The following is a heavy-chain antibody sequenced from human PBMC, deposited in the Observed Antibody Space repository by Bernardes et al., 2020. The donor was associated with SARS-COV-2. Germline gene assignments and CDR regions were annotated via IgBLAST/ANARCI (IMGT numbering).Heavy chain of an antibody. V-gene: IGHV3-64D*06. Sequence: GGSLRLSCSASGFSVSSYAMHWVRQAPGKGLEYVSVISRNGDKTYYADSVKGRFTISRDNSRNTLYPQMSSLRAEDTALYYCVKMSIAVVGSDNWGQGTLVTVSS. CDR3: VKMSIAVVGSDN. CDR2: ISRNGDKT. J-gene: IGHJ4*02. D-gene: IGHD2-15*01. CDR1: GFSVSSYA.